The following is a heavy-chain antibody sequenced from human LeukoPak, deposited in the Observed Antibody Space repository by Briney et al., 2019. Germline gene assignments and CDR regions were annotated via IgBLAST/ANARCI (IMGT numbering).Heavy chain of an antibody. J-gene: IGHJ4*02. CDR2: IYSGGST. CDR3: ARDRDDTAMGPYYCDY. D-gene: IGHD5-18*01. Sequence: GGSLRLSCAASGFTVSSNYMSWVRQAPGKGLEWVSVIYSGGSTYYADSVKGRFTISRDNSKNTLFLQMNSLRAEDTAVYYCARDRDDTAMGPYYCDYWGQGSLVTVSS. V-gene: IGHV3-66*01. CDR1: GFTVSSNY.